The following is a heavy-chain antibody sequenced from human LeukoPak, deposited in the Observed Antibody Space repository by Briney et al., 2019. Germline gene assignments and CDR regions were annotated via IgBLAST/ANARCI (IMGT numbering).Heavy chain of an antibody. Sequence: SETLSLTCAVSGYSISSSYYWGWIRQPPGKGLEWIGSIYHSGSTYYNPSLKSRLTISLDTSKNQFSLKLISVTAADTAVYFCARGAVAGPSVNFDYWGQGTLVTVSS. J-gene: IGHJ4*02. CDR2: IYHSGST. CDR1: GYSISSSYY. CDR3: ARGAVAGPSVNFDY. D-gene: IGHD6-19*01. V-gene: IGHV4-38-2*01.